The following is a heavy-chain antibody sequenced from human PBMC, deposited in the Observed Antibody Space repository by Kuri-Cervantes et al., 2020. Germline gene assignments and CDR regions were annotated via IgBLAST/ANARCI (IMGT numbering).Heavy chain of an antibody. D-gene: IGHD3-22*01. CDR1: GFTFSSYG. V-gene: IGHV3-33*01. CDR2: IWYDRSDK. J-gene: IGHJ3*02. CDR3: ARAGGIVVVMFAFDI. Sequence: GESLKISCAASGFTFSSYGMHWVRQAPGKGLEWVAIIWYDRSDKYYADSVKGRFTISRDNSKNTLYLQMNSLRAEDAAVYYCARAGGIVVVMFAFDIWGQGTMVTVSS.